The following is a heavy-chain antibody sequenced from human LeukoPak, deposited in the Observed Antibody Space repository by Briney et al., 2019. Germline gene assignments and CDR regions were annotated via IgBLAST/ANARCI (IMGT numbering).Heavy chain of an antibody. CDR2: IKEDGSER. Sequence: GGSLRLSCAASGFTFSSSAMSWVRLAPGKGLEWVANIKEDGSERYYVDSVKGRFTISRDNAKNSLYLQMNSLRVEDTAVFYCARIGYRSSSFNYWGQGTLVTVSS. J-gene: IGHJ4*02. CDR3: ARIGYRSSSFNY. V-gene: IGHV3-7*01. CDR1: GFTFSSSA. D-gene: IGHD6-6*01.